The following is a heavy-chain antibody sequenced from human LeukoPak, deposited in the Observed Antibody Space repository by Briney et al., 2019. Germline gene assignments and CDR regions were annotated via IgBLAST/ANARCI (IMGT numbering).Heavy chain of an antibody. Sequence: GGSLRLSCAASGFTVSAYAMAWVRQAPGKGLEWVSTIYDDNTYYADSVKGRFAISTDNSKNTLYLQMNSLRVEDTAVYFCAARKVRGVWFYLDYWSQGTLVTVSS. CDR3: AARKVRGVWFYLDY. D-gene: IGHD3-10*01. J-gene: IGHJ4*02. CDR1: GFTVSAYA. V-gene: IGHV3-23*01. CDR2: IYDDNT.